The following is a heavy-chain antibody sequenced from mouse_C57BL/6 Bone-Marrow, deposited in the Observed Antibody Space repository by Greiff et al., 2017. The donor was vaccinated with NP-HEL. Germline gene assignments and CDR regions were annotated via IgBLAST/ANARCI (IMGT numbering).Heavy chain of an antibody. Sequence: EVNVVESGGGLVQSGRSLRLSCATSGFTFSDFYMEWVRQAPGKGLEWIAASRNKANDYTTEYSASVKGRFIVSRDTSQSILYLQMNALRAEDTAIYYCARDPGSSYDYAMDYWGQGTSVTVSS. J-gene: IGHJ4*01. D-gene: IGHD1-1*01. CDR1: GFTFSDFY. CDR3: ARDPGSSYDYAMDY. V-gene: IGHV7-1*01. CDR2: SRNKANDYTT.